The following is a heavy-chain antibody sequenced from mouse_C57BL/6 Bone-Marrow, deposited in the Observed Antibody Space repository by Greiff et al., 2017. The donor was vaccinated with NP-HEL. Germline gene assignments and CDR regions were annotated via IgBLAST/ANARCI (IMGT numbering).Heavy chain of an antibody. CDR2: INPNNGGT. Sequence: EVKLVESGPELVKPGASVKMSCKASGYTFTDYNMHWVKQSHGKSLEWIGYINPNNGGTSYNQKFKGKATLTVNKSSSTAYIELRILTSEDSAVYYCARGNYGYHLYYAMDYWGQGTSVTVSS. CDR1: GYTFTDYN. J-gene: IGHJ4*01. V-gene: IGHV1-22*01. D-gene: IGHD2-2*01. CDR3: ARGNYGYHLYYAMDY.